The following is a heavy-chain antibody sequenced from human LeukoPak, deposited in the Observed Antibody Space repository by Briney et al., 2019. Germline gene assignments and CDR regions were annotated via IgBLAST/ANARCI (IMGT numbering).Heavy chain of an antibody. CDR3: AREGEYYDSKPSFFDY. CDR2: INWNGGST. J-gene: IGHJ4*02. Sequence: GGSLRLSCAASGFTFDDYGMSWVRQAPGKGLELVSGINWNGGSTGYADSVKGRFTISRDNAKNSLYLQMNSLRAEDTALYYCAREGEYYDSKPSFFDYWGQGTLVTVSS. CDR1: GFTFDDYG. V-gene: IGHV3-20*04. D-gene: IGHD3-22*01.